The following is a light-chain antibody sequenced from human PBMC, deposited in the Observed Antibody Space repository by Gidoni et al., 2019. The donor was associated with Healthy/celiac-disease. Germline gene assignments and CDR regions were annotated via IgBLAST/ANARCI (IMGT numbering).Light chain of an antibody. Sequence: QSALPQPASVSGSPGQSITLSCTGTSSDVGGYNYVSWYQQHPGKATKLMIYDVSNRPSGVSNRFSGSKSGNTASLTIAGLQAEDEADYYCSSYTSSSTLDYVFGTGTKVTVL. CDR2: DVS. V-gene: IGLV2-14*03. CDR3: SSYTSSSTLDYV. CDR1: SSDVGGYNY. J-gene: IGLJ1*01.